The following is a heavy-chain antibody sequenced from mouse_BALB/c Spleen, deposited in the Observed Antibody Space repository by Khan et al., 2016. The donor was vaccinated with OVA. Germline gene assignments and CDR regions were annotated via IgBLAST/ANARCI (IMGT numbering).Heavy chain of an antibody. CDR2: INPSSGYT. CDR1: GYTFTSYT. Sequence: QVQLKESGAELARPGASVKMSCKASGYTFTSYTIHWIKQRPGQGLGWIGYINPSSGYTNYNQKFKDKATLTADKSSTTAYMQLSSLTSDDSAVYYFARDGAYYRNDGWFAYWGQGTLVTVSA. D-gene: IGHD2-14*01. CDR3: ARDGAYYRNDGWFAY. V-gene: IGHV1-4*01. J-gene: IGHJ3*01.